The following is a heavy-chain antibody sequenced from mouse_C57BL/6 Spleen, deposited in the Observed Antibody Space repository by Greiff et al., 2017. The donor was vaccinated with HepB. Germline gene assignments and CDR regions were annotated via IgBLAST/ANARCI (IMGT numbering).Heavy chain of an antibody. Sequence: VQLQQPGAELVKPGASVKLSCKASGYTFTSYWMQWVKQRPGQGLEWIGEIDPSDSYTNYNQKFKGKATLTVDTSSSTDYMQLSSLTSEDSAVYYCARSDGYPAWFAYWGQGTLVTVSA. CDR1: GYTFTSYW. J-gene: IGHJ3*01. CDR2: IDPSDSYT. D-gene: IGHD2-3*01. CDR3: ARSDGYPAWFAY. V-gene: IGHV1-50*01.